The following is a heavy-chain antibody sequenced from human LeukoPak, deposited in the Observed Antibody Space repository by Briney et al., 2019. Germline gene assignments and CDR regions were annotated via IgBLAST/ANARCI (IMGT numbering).Heavy chain of an antibody. CDR2: IREDGGQT. J-gene: IGHJ5*02. V-gene: IGHV3-7*01. CDR1: GFTLSAHW. Sequence: GGSLRLSCAASGFTLSAHWMTWVRQAPGKGLEWLANIREDGGQTHYMDSVKGRFTISRDNARNSLYLQMNSLRGEDTAVYYCARVRRGSPYAVNDLWGQGALVTVSS. CDR3: ARVRRGSPYAVNDL. D-gene: IGHD1-26*01.